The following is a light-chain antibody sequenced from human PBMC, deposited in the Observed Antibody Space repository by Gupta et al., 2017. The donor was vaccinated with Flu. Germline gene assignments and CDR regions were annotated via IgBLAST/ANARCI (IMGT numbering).Light chain of an antibody. Sequence: QSVLTQPPSVSGAPGQRVTISCTGSSSNIGAGYDVHWYQQLPGTAPKLLIYGNSNRPSGVPDRFSGSKSGPSASLAITGLQAEDEADYYCQSYDSSLSGRVVFGGTKLTVL. J-gene: IGLJ2*01. CDR2: GNS. V-gene: IGLV1-40*01. CDR3: QSYDSSLSGRVV. CDR1: SSNIGAGYD.